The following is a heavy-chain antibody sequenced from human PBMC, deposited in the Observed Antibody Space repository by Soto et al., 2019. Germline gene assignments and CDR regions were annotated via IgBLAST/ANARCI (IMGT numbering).Heavy chain of an antibody. D-gene: IGHD6-6*01. CDR2: ISYTGRT. CDR3: ARGSFYSSSSWFDP. V-gene: IGHV4-31*03. CDR1: GGSISSDANF. Sequence: SETLSLTCTVSGGSISSDANFWSWIRQLPGRGLEWIGYISYTGRTYYTPSLNSRLTISLDTSKNLFSLRLSAVTAADTAVYFCARGSFYSSSSWFDPWGQGTLVTVSS. J-gene: IGHJ5*02.